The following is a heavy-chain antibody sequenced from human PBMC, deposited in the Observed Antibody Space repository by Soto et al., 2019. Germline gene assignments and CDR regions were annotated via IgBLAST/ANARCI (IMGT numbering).Heavy chain of an antibody. V-gene: IGHV3-66*01. CDR3: ARSGYDFYGGPLPAKFDY. CDR2: IYSGGST. Sequence: GGSLRLSCAASGFTVSSNYMSWVRQAPGKGLEWVSVIYSGGSTYYADSVKGRFTISRDNSKNTLYLQMNSLRAEDTAVYYCARSGYDFYGGPLPAKFDYWGQGTLVTVSS. CDR1: GFTVSSNY. J-gene: IGHJ4*02. D-gene: IGHD5-12*01.